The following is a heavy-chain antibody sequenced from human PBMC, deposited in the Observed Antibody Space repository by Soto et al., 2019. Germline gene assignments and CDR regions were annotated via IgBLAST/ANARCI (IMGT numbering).Heavy chain of an antibody. D-gene: IGHD3-10*01. CDR2: IVVGSADT. V-gene: IGHV1-58*02. CDR1: LSTFTAST. Sequence: GASVKVSCKASLSTFTASTIRWVRQTRGQRLEWVGWIVVGSADTNYAPKFQDRVTITRDMSTNTAYMELRSLTSEDTAVYYCSARYYYGSESYLFDLWGQGTLVTVSS. CDR3: SARYYYGSESYLFDL. J-gene: IGHJ4*02.